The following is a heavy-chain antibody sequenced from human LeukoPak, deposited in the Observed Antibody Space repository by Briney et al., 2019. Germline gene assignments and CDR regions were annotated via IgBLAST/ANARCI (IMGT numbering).Heavy chain of an antibody. CDR2: ISWNGGII. CDR3: AKDHGSGFYYFDY. Sequence: GGSLRLSCAASGFTFDDYAMHWVRQVPGKGLEWAAGISWNGGIIGSADSVKGRFTISRDNAKHSLSLQMNSLRSEDTALYYCAKDHGSGFYYFDYWGQGTLVTVSS. V-gene: IGHV3-9*01. D-gene: IGHD6-19*01. J-gene: IGHJ4*02. CDR1: GFTFDDYA.